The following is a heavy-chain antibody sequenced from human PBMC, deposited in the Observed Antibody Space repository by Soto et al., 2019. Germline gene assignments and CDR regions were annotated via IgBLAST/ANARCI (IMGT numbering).Heavy chain of an antibody. V-gene: IGHV1-18*01. CDR3: ARGYCTNGVCRGALDI. Sequence: ASVKVSCKASGYTFTSYGISWVRQAPGQGLEWMGWISAYNGNTNYAQKLQGRVTITTDTSTSTAYMELRSLRSEDTAVYYCARGYCTNGVCRGALDIWGQGTMVTVSS. CDR2: ISAYNGNT. D-gene: IGHD2-8*01. J-gene: IGHJ3*02. CDR1: GYTFTSYG.